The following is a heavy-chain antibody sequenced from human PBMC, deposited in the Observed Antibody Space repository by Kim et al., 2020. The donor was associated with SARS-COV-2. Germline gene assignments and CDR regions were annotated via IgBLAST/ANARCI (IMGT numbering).Heavy chain of an antibody. J-gene: IGHJ3*02. CDR3: ARDGGPGGMGRDFDI. CDR1: GYTFTSYY. Sequence: ASVKVFCKASGYTFTSYYIHWVRQAPGQGLEWMGIINPSSGSATYAQKFHGRVTMTRDTSTSTLYMELSSLRFEDTAVYYCARDGGPGGMGRDFDIWGQGTMVIVSS. CDR2: INPSSGSA. V-gene: IGHV1-46*01. D-gene: IGHD3-10*01.